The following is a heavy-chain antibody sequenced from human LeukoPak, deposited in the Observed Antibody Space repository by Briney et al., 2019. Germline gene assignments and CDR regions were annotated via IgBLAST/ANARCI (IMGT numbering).Heavy chain of an antibody. CDR1: GFSFSTSW. J-gene: IGHJ3*01. V-gene: IGHV3-7*05. CDR2: IKEDGSEK. CDR3: ARGGVSRAAFDV. Sequence: GGSLRLSCVASGFSFSTSWMSWVRQAPGKGPVWVANIKEDGSEKSYVDSVKGRFTISRDNAKNSLYLEMDSLRVEDTAVYSCARGGVSRAAFDVWGQGTMVTVSS.